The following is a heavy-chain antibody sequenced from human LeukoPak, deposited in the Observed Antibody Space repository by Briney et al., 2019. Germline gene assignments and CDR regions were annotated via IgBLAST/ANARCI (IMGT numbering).Heavy chain of an antibody. CDR1: GFTFSNHW. J-gene: IGHJ4*02. Sequence: GGSLRLSCAASGFTFSNHWMHWVRQAPGKGLEWVAVISYDGSNKYYADSVKGRFTISRDNSKNTLYLQMNSLRAEDTAVYYCAKCGLWFGEFFPFDYWGQGTLVTVSS. CDR2: ISYDGSNK. V-gene: IGHV3-30*18. CDR3: AKCGLWFGEFFPFDY. D-gene: IGHD3-10*01.